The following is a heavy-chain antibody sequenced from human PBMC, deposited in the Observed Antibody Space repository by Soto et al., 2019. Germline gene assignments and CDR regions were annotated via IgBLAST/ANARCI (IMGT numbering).Heavy chain of an antibody. Sequence: MLCVPCTVAGGSSSSYYGSCIRQHPGKGLEWIGYIYYSGSTNYNPSLKSRVTISVDTSKNQFSLKLSSVTAADTAVYYCARHLSYYYYGMDVWGQGTTVTVSS. CDR3: ARHLSYYYYGMDV. CDR1: GGSSSSYY. J-gene: IGHJ6*02. CDR2: IYYSGST. V-gene: IGHV4-59*01.